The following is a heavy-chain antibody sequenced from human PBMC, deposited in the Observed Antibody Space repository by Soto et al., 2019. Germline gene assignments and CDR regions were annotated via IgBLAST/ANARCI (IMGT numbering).Heavy chain of an antibody. CDR1: GYTFTSYG. J-gene: IGHJ4*02. CDR2: ISAYNGNT. D-gene: IGHD5-12*01. V-gene: IGHV1-18*01. Sequence: GASVKVSCKASGYTFTSYGISWVRQAPGQGLEWMGWISAYNGNTNYAQKLRGRVTMTTDTSTSTAYMELRSLRSDDTAVYYYARVYSVDWGATISHFDYWGQGTLVTVSS. CDR3: ARVYSVDWGATISHFDY.